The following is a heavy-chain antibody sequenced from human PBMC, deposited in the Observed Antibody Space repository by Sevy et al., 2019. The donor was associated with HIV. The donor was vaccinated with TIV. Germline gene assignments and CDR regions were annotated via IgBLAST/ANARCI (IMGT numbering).Heavy chain of an antibody. CDR2: IYPGDSDT. CDR1: GYSFTSYW. J-gene: IGHJ1*01. Sequence: GESLKISCKGSGYSFTSYWIGWVRQMPGKGLEWMGIIYPGDSDTRYSPSFQGQVTISADKSISTAYLQWSSLKASDTAMYYCARLSTLTPVRYFDWLWGYFQHWGQGTLVTVSS. D-gene: IGHD3-9*01. V-gene: IGHV5-51*01. CDR3: ARLSTLTPVRYFDWLWGYFQH.